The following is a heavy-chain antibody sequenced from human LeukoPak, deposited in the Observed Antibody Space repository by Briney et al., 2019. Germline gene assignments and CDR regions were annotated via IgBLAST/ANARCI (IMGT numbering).Heavy chain of an antibody. CDR2: ISGSGGST. D-gene: IGHD5-12*01. J-gene: IGHJ4*02. V-gene: IGHV3-23*01. CDR3: AKDNGGYSGYVDTTDY. CDR1: GFTFSSFA. Sequence: GGSLRLSCAASGFTFSSFAMSWDRQAPGKGLEWVSAISGSGGSTYYADSVKGRFTISRDNSKNTLYLQMNSLRAEDTAVYYCAKDNGGYSGYVDTTDYWGQGTLVTVSS.